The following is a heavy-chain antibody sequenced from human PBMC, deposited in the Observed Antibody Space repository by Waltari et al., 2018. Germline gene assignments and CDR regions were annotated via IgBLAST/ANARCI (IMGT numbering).Heavy chain of an antibody. CDR3: ARVGADCSGGSCYTLDY. V-gene: IGHV1-69*01. CDR2: IIAIFGTA. CDR1: GGTFSTSA. D-gene: IGHD2-15*01. J-gene: IGHJ4*02. Sequence: QVQLVQSGAEVKKPGSSVKVYCKASGGTFSTSANTRVRQAPGQVLEWMGGIIAIFGTANYAQKFQGIVTITADESTSTAYMELSSLRSEDTAVYYCARVGADCSGGSCYTLDYWGQGTLVTVSS.